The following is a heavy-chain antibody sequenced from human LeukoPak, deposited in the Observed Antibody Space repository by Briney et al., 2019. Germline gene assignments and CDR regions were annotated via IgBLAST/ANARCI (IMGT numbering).Heavy chain of an antibody. CDR1: GFTFSSYA. Sequence: GRSLRLSCAASGFTFSSYAMHWVRQAPGKGLEWVAVKSYDGSNKYYADSVKGRFTISRDNSKNTLYLQMNSLRAEDTAVYYCARTRQPTVTTTIPDYWGQGTLVTVSS. D-gene: IGHD4-17*01. V-gene: IGHV3-30*04. J-gene: IGHJ4*02. CDR3: ARTRQPTVTTTIPDY. CDR2: KSYDGSNK.